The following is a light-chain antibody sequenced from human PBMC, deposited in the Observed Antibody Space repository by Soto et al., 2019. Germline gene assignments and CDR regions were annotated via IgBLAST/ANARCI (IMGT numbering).Light chain of an antibody. CDR1: QSVDSNY. CDR3: QQYGRSPPIT. Sequence: IVLTQSPGTLSLSPGERATLSCRASQSVDSNYLAWYQQKPAQAPRLLIYGASSRATGIPDRFSGSGSGTDFTLTINNLEPEDFAVYYCQQYGRSPPITFGHGTRLEIK. V-gene: IGKV3-20*01. CDR2: GAS. J-gene: IGKJ5*01.